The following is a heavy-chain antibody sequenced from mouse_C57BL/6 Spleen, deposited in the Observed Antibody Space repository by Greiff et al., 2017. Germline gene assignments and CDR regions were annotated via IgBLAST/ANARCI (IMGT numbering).Heavy chain of an antibody. CDR2: INPGSGGT. J-gene: IGHJ4*01. Sequence: QVQLQQSGAELVRPGASVKVSCKASGYAFPNYLIEWVKQRPGKGLEWIGVINPGSGGTNYNEKFKGKATLTADKSSSTAYMQLSSLTSEDSAVYFCARRGKDYEEWAMDCWGHGASVTASS. D-gene: IGHD2-4*01. CDR3: ARRGKDYEEWAMDC. V-gene: IGHV1-54*01. CDR1: GYAFPNYL.